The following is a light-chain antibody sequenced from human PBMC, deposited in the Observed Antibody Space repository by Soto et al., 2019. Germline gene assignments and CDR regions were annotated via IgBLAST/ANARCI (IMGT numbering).Light chain of an antibody. CDR1: QAISNY. CDR2: DAS. V-gene: IGKV1-33*01. CDR3: QQYDNLSFS. J-gene: IGKJ3*01. Sequence: DIQMTQSPSSLSASVGDRVTITCQASQAISNYLNWYQQKPGKAPKLLIYDASNLETGVPSRFSGSGSGTDFTFTISSLQTEDIATYYCQQYDNLSFSFGPGTKVDIK.